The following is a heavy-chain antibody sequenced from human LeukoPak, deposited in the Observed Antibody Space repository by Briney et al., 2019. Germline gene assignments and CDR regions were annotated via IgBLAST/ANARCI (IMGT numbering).Heavy chain of an antibody. J-gene: IGHJ5*02. CDR3: ARLNCSGGSCYSVDH. CDR1: GGSISSGAYY. CDR2: IYYSGST. D-gene: IGHD2-15*01. Sequence: SETLSLTCTVSGGSISSGAYYWSWIRQHPGKGLEWIGYIYYSGSTYSTPSLKSRLTISVDTYKNQFSLKLSSVTAADTAVYYCARLNCSGGSCYSVDHWGQGTLVTVSS. V-gene: IGHV4-31*03.